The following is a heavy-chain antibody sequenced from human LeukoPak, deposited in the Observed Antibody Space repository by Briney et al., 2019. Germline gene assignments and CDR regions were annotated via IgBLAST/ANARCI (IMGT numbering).Heavy chain of an antibody. D-gene: IGHD6-13*01. J-gene: IGHJ4*02. V-gene: IGHV3-9*01. CDR2: ISWNSGSI. CDR1: GFTFDDYA. Sequence: PGGSLRLSCAASGFTFDDYAMHWVRQAPGKGLEWVSGISWNSGSIGYADSVKGRFTISRHNAKNSLYLQMNSLRAEDTALYYCAKDSTAFGSSWSAGGFDYWGQGTLVTVSS. CDR3: AKDSTAFGSSWSAGGFDY.